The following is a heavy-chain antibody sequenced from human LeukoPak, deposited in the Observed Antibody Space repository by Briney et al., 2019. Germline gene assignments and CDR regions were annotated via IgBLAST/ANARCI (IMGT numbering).Heavy chain of an antibody. CDR2: INPSDGST. CDR3: ARGGPRGNTAMVLTY. CDR1: GYTITSYY. Sequence: GASVKVSCKASGYTITSYYMHWVRQAPGQGLEWMGLINPSDGSTSNAQKFQGRVTMTGDTPTSTVYMEVSSLRSEDTAVYYCARGGPRGNTAMVLTYWGQGTLVTVSS. V-gene: IGHV1-46*01. D-gene: IGHD5-18*01. J-gene: IGHJ4*02.